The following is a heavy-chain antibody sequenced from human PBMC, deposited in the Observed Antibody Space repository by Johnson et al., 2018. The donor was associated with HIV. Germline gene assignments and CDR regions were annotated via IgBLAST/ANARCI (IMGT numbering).Heavy chain of an antibody. J-gene: IGHJ3*02. Sequence: QVQLVESGGGVVQPGGSLRLSCAASGFTFSRCGMHWVRQAPGKGLEWVAFIRYDGTTEYYADSVKGRFTISRDNSKNALNLQMNCLRAEDTAVYYCAKDSITSGKFPNAFDIWGQGTMVTVSS. CDR3: AKDSITSGKFPNAFDI. D-gene: IGHD5-12*01. CDR1: GFTFSRCG. CDR2: IRYDGTTE. V-gene: IGHV3-30*02.